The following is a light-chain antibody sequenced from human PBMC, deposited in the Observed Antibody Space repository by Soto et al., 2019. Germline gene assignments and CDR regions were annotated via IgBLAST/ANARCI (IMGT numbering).Light chain of an antibody. CDR3: ATWDDSVYV. J-gene: IGLJ1*01. CDR1: SSNIGSNT. CDR2: TNN. Sequence: QSVLTQPPSASGTPGQRVTISCSGSSSNIGSNTVNWYQKFPGTAPKLLIYTNNQRPSGVPERFSGSRSGTSASLAISGLQSEDEADYYCATWDDSVYVFGSGTKLTVL. V-gene: IGLV1-44*01.